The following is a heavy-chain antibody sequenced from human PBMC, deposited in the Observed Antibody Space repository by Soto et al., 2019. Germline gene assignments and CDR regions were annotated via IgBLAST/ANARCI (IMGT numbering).Heavy chain of an antibody. CDR3: AKDTAYFDWLLYDY. Sequence: GSLRLSCAASGFTFSSYAMSWVRQAPGKGLEWVPAISGSGGSTYYADSVKGRFTISRDNSKNTLYLQMNSLRAEDTAVYYCAKDTAYFDWLLYDYWGQGTLVTVSS. CDR1: GFTFSSYA. V-gene: IGHV3-23*01. J-gene: IGHJ4*02. D-gene: IGHD3-9*01. CDR2: ISGSGGST.